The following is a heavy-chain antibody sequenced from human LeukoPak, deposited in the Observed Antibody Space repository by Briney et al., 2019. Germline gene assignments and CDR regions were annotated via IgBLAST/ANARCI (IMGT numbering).Heavy chain of an antibody. J-gene: IGHJ3*02. V-gene: IGHV1-69*01. D-gene: IGHD2-2*01. CDR2: IIPIFGTA. Sequence: SSVKVSCKXSGGTFSSYAISWVRQAPGQGLEWMGGIIPIFGTANYSQKFQGRVTITADESTSTAYMELSSLRSEDTAVYYCARDRLLVIVVVPAHDAFDIWGQGTMVTVSS. CDR3: ARDRLLVIVVVPAHDAFDI. CDR1: GGTFSSYA.